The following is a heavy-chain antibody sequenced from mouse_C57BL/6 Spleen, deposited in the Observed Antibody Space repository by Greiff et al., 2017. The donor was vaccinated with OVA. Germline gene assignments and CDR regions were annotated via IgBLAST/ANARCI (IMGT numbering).Heavy chain of an antibody. J-gene: IGHJ4*01. V-gene: IGHV5-9-1*02. CDR3: TIYYDYPYAMDY. CDR2: ISSGGDYI. CDR1: GFTFSSYA. Sequence: EVQVVESGEGLVKPGGSLKLSCAASGFTFSSYAMSWVRQTPEKRLEWVAYISSGGDYIYYADTVKGRFTISRDNARNTLYLQMSSLKSEDTAMYYCTIYYDYPYAMDYWGQGTSVTVSS. D-gene: IGHD2-4*01.